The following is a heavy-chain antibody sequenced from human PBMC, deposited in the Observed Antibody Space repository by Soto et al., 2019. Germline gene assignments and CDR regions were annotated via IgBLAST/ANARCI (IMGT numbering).Heavy chain of an antibody. CDR1: AYTFTSYW. CDR3: ATWGDDDSWFDL. D-gene: IGHD3-22*01. V-gene: IGHV5-10-1*01. J-gene: IGHJ5*02. CDR2: IEPSDSYT. Sequence: GESLKISCKGSAYTFTSYWISWVRQMPGKGLKWMGRIEPSDSYTNYSPSLQGHVTISVDKSVSTAYLHWGSLKASDTAMYYCATWGDDDSWFDLWGQGTLVTVSS.